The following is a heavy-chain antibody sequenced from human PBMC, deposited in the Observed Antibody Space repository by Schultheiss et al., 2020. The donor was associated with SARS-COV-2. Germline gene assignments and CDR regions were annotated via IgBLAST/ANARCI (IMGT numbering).Heavy chain of an antibody. CDR2: ISWDGGST. Sequence: GGSLRLSCAASGFTFDDYAMHWVRQAPGKGLEWVSLISWDGGSTYYADSVKGRFTISRDNSKNSLYLQMNSLRAEDTAVYYCATSGTGDPNSFDYWGQGTLVTVSS. CDR1: GFTFDDYA. J-gene: IGHJ4*02. D-gene: IGHD7-27*01. V-gene: IGHV3-43D*03. CDR3: ATSGTGDPNSFDY.